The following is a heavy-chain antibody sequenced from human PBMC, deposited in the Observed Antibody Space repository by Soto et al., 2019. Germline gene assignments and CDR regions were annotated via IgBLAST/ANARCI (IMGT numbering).Heavy chain of an antibody. CDR3: AKDRRPNDYDGMDV. CDR2: ISYDGSNK. V-gene: IGHV3-30*18. CDR1: GFTFSSYG. J-gene: IGHJ6*02. Sequence: QVQLVESGGGVVQPGRSLRLSCAASGFTFSSYGMHWVRQAPGKGLEWVAVISYDGSNKYYADSVKGRFTISRDNSKNTPYLQMNSQRAEDTAVYYCAKDRRPNDYDGMDVWGQGTTVTVSS. D-gene: IGHD6-25*01.